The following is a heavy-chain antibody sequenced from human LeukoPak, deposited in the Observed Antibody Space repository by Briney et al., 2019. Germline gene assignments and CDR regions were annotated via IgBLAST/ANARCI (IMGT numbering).Heavy chain of an antibody. CDR1: GGSISSSSYY. Sequence: SETLSLTCTVSGGSISSSSYYWGWIRQPPGKGLEWIGSIYYSGSTYYNPSLKSRVTISVDTSKNQFSLKLSSVTAADTAVYYCARESSPPMYYYDSSGLGSDSGDVWGQGTTVTVSS. CDR2: IYYSGST. V-gene: IGHV4-39*07. CDR3: ARESSPPMYYYDSSGLGSDSGDV. D-gene: IGHD3-22*01. J-gene: IGHJ6*02.